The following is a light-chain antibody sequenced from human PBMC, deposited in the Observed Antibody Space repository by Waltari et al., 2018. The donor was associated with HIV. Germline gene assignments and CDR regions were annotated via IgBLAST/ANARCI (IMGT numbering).Light chain of an antibody. J-gene: IGLJ3*02. CDR3: SSYTGRSTEVV. CDR2: EVS. V-gene: IGLV2-14*01. Sequence: QSALTQPPSASGSPGQSVTISCTGTSSDVGHYNYVSWYQQHPGKVPKLMIYEVSNRPSGVSNRFSGSKSGNTASLTISGLQAEDEADYYCSSYTGRSTEVVFGGGTKLTVL. CDR1: SSDVGHYNY.